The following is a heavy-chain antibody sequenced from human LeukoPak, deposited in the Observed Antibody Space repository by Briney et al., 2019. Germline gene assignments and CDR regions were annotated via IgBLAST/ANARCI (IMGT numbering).Heavy chain of an antibody. CDR1: GGSISSSNYY. V-gene: IGHV4-39*07. CDR3: ARTSYGQLNWFDP. J-gene: IGHJ5*02. D-gene: IGHD3-16*01. Sequence: TSETLSLTCTVSGGSISSSNYYWGWIRQPPGKGLEWIGSIYHAGYTYYNPSLKSRVTLSLDTSNNQVSLRLSSVTAADTAMYYCARTSYGQLNWFDPWGQGTLVTVSS. CDR2: IYHAGYT.